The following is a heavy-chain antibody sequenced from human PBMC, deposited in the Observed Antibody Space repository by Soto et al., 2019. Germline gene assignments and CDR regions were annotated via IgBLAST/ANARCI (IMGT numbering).Heavy chain of an antibody. J-gene: IGHJ4*02. CDR1: GFTFSSYG. D-gene: IGHD6-13*01. V-gene: IGHV3-30*18. CDR3: AKDGLGIAAAGGLDY. CDR2: ISYHGSNI. Sequence: QVQLVESWGGVVQPGRSLRLSCAASGFTFSSYGMHWVRQAPGKGLEWVAVISYHGSNIYYADSVKGRFTISRDNSKNTLYLQMNSLRAEDTAVYYCAKDGLGIAAAGGLDYWGQGTLVTVSS.